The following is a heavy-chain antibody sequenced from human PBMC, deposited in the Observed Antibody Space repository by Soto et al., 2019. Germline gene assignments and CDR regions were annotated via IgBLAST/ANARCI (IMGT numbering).Heavy chain of an antibody. Sequence: GGSLRLSCAASGFTFSGSAMHWVRQASGKGLEWVGRIRSKANSYATAYAASVKGRFTISRDDSKNTAYLQMNSLKTEDTAVYYCTRQIGLWLGRDYYYYYMDVWGKGTTVTVSS. V-gene: IGHV3-73*01. CDR3: TRQIGLWLGRDYYYYYMDV. D-gene: IGHD5-18*01. J-gene: IGHJ6*03. CDR2: IRSKANSYAT. CDR1: GFTFSGSA.